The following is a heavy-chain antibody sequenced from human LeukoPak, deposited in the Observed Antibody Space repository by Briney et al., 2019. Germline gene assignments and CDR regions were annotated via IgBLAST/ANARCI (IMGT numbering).Heavy chain of an antibody. D-gene: IGHD6-13*01. J-gene: IGHJ5*02. CDR2: INHSGST. CDR1: GGSFSGYY. Sequence: SQTLSLTCAVYGGSFSGYYWSWIRQPPGKGLEWIGEINHSGSTNYNPSLKSRVTISVDTSKNQFSLKLSSVTAADTAVYYCARHIAAAAGTTRPHGSWFDPWGQGTLVTVSS. CDR3: ARHIAAAAGTTRPHGSWFDP. V-gene: IGHV4-34*01.